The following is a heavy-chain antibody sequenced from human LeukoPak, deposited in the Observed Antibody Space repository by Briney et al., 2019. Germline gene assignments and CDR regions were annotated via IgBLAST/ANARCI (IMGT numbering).Heavy chain of an antibody. CDR2: IYYSGST. CDR3: ARRGYSSYFDY. D-gene: IGHD5-18*01. Sequence: PSETLSLTCTVSGGSISSYYRSWIRQPPGKGLEWIGYIYYSGSTNYNPSLKSRVTISVDTSKNQFSLKLSSVTAADTAVYYCARRGYSSYFDYWGQGTLVTVSS. V-gene: IGHV4-59*01. CDR1: GGSISSYY. J-gene: IGHJ4*02.